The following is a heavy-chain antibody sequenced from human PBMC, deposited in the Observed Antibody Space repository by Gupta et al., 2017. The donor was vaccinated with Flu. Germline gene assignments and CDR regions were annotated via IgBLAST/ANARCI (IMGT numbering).Heavy chain of an antibody. CDR1: GLTFSSYS. D-gene: IGHD5-18*01. CDR2: ISSSSSYI. CDR3: ASVYSYGNNLDY. Sequence: EVQLVESGGGLVKPGGSLRLSCAASGLTFSSYSMTWVRQAAGKGLEWVSPISSSSSYIYYADSVKGRFTISRDNAKNSLYPQMTSLRAEDTAVYYCASVYSYGNNLDYWGQGTLVTVSS. J-gene: IGHJ4*02. V-gene: IGHV3-21*01.